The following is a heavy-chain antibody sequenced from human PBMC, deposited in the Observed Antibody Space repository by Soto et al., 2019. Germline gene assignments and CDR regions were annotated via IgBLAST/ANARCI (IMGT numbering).Heavy chain of an antibody. CDR2: ISAYNGNT. D-gene: IGHD3-10*01. CDR1: GYTFTSYG. CDR3: AREGDAADYYYYYGMDV. V-gene: IGHV1-18*01. J-gene: IGHJ6*02. Sequence: SVKVSCKASGYTFTSYGISWVRQAPGQWLEWMGWISAYNGNTNYAQKLQGRVTMTTDTSTSTAYMELRSLRSDDTAVYYCAREGDAADYYYYYGMDVWGQGTTVTVSS.